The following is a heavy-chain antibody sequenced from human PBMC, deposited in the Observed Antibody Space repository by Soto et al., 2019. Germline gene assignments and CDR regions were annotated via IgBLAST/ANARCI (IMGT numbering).Heavy chain of an antibody. CDR3: ARGQRSFRAYYYYMDV. D-gene: IGHD3-16*02. V-gene: IGHV1-8*01. Sequence: ASVKVSCKASGYTFTSYDINWVRQATGQGLEWMGWMNPNSGNTGYAQKFQGRVTMTRNTSISTAYMELSSLRSEDTAVYYCARGQRSFRAYYYYMDVWGKGTTVTVS. CDR1: GYTFTSYD. CDR2: MNPNSGNT. J-gene: IGHJ6*03.